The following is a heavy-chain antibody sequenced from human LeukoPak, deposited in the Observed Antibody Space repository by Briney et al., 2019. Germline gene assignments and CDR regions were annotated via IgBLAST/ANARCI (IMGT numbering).Heavy chain of an antibody. V-gene: IGHV3-64*01. J-gene: IGHJ4*02. CDR3: ARGRTPNFDY. CDR2: ISSNGGST. D-gene: IGHD2-15*01. Sequence: GESLRLSCAASGFTFSSHAMHWVRQAPGKGLEYVSAISSNGGSTYYANSVKGRFTISRDNSKNTLYLQMGSLRAEDMAVYYCARGRTPNFDYWGQGTLVTVSS. CDR1: GFTFSSHA.